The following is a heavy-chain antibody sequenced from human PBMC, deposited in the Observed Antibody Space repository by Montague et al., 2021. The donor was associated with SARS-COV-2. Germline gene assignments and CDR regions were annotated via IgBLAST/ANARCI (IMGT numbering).Heavy chain of an antibody. V-gene: IGHV4-34*01. J-gene: IGHJ6*03. CDR1: GGSFSTYS. CDR2: IRHGGST. Sequence: SETLSLTCAVHGGSFSTYSWNWIRQPPGKGLEWIGEIRHGGSTNYNLSLKSRVTISADTSKNQFSLKLTSVAAADTAVYYCARLGDGVVPSPILGVGPYYSYYYVDVWGKGTTVTVSS. D-gene: IGHD3-10*01. CDR3: ARLGDGVVPSPILGVGPYYSYYYVDV.